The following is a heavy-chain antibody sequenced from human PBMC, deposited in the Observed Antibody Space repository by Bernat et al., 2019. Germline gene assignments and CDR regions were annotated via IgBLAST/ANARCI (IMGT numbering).Heavy chain of an antibody. V-gene: IGHV3-72*01. J-gene: IGHJ4*02. Sequence: VQLVESGGGVVQPGRSLRLSCAASGFTFSSYGMHWVRQAPGKGLEWVGRTRNKANSYTTEYAASVKGRFTISRDASENSLYLQMNSLKAEDTAVYYCARVSTTGIYYFDYWGQGTLVTVSS. CDR2: TRNKANSYTT. CDR1: GFTFSSYG. D-gene: IGHD1-7*01. CDR3: ARVSTTGIYYFDY.